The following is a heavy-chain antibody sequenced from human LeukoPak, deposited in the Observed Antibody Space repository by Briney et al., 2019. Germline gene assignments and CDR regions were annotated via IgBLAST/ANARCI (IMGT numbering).Heavy chain of an antibody. J-gene: IGHJ4*02. CDR3: ARDIIDLPVTMVRGELIGFDH. CDR1: GGTFSSYA. V-gene: IGHV1-69*05. CDR2: IIPIFGTA. D-gene: IGHD3-10*01. Sequence: SVKVSCKASGGTFSSYAISWVRQAPGQGLEWMERIIPIFGTANYAQKFQGRVTITTDESTSTAYMELSSLRSEDTAVYYCARDIIDLPVTMVRGELIGFDHWGQGTLVTVSS.